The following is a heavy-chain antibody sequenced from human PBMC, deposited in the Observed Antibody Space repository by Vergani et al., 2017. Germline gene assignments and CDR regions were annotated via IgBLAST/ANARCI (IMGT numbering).Heavy chain of an antibody. D-gene: IGHD4-17*01. Sequence: QVQLQESGPGLVKPSQTLSLTCTVSGGSISSGSYYWSWIRQPAGKGLEWIGRIYTSGSTNYNHSLKSRVTISVDTSKNQFSLKLSSVTAADTAVYYCARGGPYGDLAGWGQGTLVTVSS. CDR3: ARGGPYGDLAG. CDR1: GGSISSGSYY. V-gene: IGHV4-61*02. CDR2: IYTSGST. J-gene: IGHJ4*02.